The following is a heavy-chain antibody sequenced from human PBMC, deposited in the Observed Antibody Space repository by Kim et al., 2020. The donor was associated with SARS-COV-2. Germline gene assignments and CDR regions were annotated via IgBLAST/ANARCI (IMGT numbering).Heavy chain of an antibody. CDR1: GFTVSSNY. CDR2: IYSGGST. V-gene: IGHV3-53*04. D-gene: IGHD3-22*01. Sequence: GGSLRLSCAASGFTVSSNYMSWVRQAPGKGLEWVSVIYSGGSTYYADSVKGRFTISRHNSKNTLYLQMNSLRAEDTAVYYCARDRYYYDSSGSDDAFDIWGQGTMVTVSS. J-gene: IGHJ3*02. CDR3: ARDRYYYDSSGSDDAFDI.